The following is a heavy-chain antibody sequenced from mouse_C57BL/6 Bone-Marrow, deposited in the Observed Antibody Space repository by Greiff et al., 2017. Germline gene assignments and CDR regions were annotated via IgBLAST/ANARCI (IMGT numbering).Heavy chain of an antibody. CDR1: GYTFTSYW. CDR2: IHPNSGST. V-gene: IGHV1-64*01. J-gene: IGHJ3*01. Sequence: QVQLQQPGAELVKPGPSVKLSCKASGYTFTSYWMHWVKQRPGQGLAWIGMIHPNSGSTKYNEKFKSKAILTVDNSASTAYMQLSSQTSEVSAVYYCARGSSSAYWGQGTLVTVSA. D-gene: IGHD3-2*02. CDR3: ARGSSSAY.